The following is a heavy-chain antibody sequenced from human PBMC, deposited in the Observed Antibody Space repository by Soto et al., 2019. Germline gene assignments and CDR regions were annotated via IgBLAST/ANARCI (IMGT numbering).Heavy chain of an antibody. V-gene: IGHV3-23*01. CDR2: LSGSGGTT. Sequence: VQLLESGGGLVQPGGSLRLSCSTSGFTFNTYAMNWVRQAPGQGLEWVSALSGSGGTTYYADSVRGRFTISTETSKNTQFPQMNSLRAEDTDLYYGAKQRAGYGAGSDTYYFDIWGQGTMVTVAS. CDR3: AKQRAGYGAGSDTYYFDI. CDR1: GFTFNTYA. D-gene: IGHD3-10*01. J-gene: IGHJ4*02.